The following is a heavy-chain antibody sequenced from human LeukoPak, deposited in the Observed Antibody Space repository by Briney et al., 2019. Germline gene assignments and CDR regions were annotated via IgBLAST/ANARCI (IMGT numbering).Heavy chain of an antibody. Sequence: ASVKVSCKASGYTFTGYYMHWVRQAPGQGLEWMGWINPNSGGTNYAQKFQGRVTMTRDTSISTAYMELSRLRSDDTAVYYCARVAGYYPAYYFDYWGQGTLVTVSS. CDR2: INPNSGGT. CDR3: ARVAGYYPAYYFDY. CDR1: GYTFTGYY. D-gene: IGHD2/OR15-2a*01. V-gene: IGHV1-2*02. J-gene: IGHJ4*02.